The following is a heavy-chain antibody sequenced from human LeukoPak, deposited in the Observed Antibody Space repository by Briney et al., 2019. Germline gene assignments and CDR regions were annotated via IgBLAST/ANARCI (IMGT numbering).Heavy chain of an antibody. D-gene: IGHD6-19*01. CDR2: IGSSGAAI. CDR3: ALLAVASDFDY. CDR1: GFPFSIYE. V-gene: IGHV3-48*03. Sequence: GGSLRLSCAVSGFPFSIYEMNWVRQAPGKGLEWVSNIGSSGAAIYYADSVRGRFTISRDNAKNSLYLQMNSLRAEDTAVYYCALLAVASDFDYWGQGALVTVSS. J-gene: IGHJ4*02.